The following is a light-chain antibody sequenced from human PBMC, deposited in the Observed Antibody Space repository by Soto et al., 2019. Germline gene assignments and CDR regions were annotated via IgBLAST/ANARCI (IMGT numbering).Light chain of an antibody. V-gene: IGKV3-20*01. J-gene: IGKJ2*01. CDR2: CAS. CDR1: QSVSSTY. CDR3: QQYGSSPST. Sequence: EIVLTQSPGTLSLSPGERATLSCRASQSVSSTYLAWYQQKPGQAPRLLIYCASIRATGVPDRFSGSGSGTDFTLTITRLEPEDFAVYYCQQYGSSPSTFGQGTKLEIK.